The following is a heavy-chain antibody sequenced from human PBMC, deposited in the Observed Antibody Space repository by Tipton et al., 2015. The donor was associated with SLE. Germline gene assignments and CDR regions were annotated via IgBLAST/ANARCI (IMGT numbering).Heavy chain of an antibody. CDR3: AKPAGYPGAFDI. D-gene: IGHD6-13*01. V-gene: IGHV3-11*06. CDR2: ISSSSSYT. CDR1: GFTFSDYY. Sequence: GSLRLSCAASGFTFSDYYMSWIRQAPGKGLEWVSYISSSSSYTNYADSVKGRFTISRDNAKNSLYLQMNSLRAEDTAVYYCAKPAGYPGAFDIWGQGTMVTVSS. J-gene: IGHJ3*02.